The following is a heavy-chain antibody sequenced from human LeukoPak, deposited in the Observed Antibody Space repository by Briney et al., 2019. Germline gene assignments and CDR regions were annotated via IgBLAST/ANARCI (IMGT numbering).Heavy chain of an antibody. V-gene: IGHV5-51*01. J-gene: IGHJ4*02. D-gene: IGHD5-24*01. CDR2: IYPDESNI. CDR1: GYSFPTYW. CDR3: ARHGGWLQVPFDY. Sequence: GESLKISCKGSGYSFPTYWIAWVRQMPGKGLEWMGIIYPDESNIRYSPSFQGQVTISADKSISTAYLQWSSLKASDTAMYYCARHGGWLQVPFDYWGQGTLVTVSS.